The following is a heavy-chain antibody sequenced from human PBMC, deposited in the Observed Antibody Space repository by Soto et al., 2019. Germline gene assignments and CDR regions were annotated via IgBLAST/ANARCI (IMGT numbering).Heavy chain of an antibody. CDR2: ISPGDSDI. Sequence: PGESLKISCKGSGYSFTSYWIGWVRQMSGKGLEWMGIISPGDSDIRDSPSFQGQVTISADKSISTAYLQWSSLKASDTAMYYCARWGISGGPSAFDIWGQGTMVTVSS. CDR1: GYSFTSYW. D-gene: IGHD3-10*01. V-gene: IGHV5-51*01. J-gene: IGHJ3*02. CDR3: ARWGISGGPSAFDI.